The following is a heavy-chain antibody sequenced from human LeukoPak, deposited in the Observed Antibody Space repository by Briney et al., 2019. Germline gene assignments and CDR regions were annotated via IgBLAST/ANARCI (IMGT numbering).Heavy chain of an antibody. D-gene: IGHD3-16*02. J-gene: IGHJ4*02. CDR1: GGTFSSYA. V-gene: IGHV1-69*05. Sequence: GASVKVSCKASGGTFSSYAISWVRQAPGQGLEWMGGIIPIFGTANYAQKFQGRVTITTDESTSTAYMELSSLRSEDTAVYYCARGQKFGGVIANEYWGQGTLVTVSS. CDR3: ARGQKFGGVIANEY. CDR2: IIPIFGTA.